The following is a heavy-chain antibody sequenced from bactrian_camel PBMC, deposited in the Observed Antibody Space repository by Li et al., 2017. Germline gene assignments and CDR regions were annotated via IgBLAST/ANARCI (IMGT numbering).Heavy chain of an antibody. CDR1: GTVVGERTFC. V-gene: IGHV3S55*01. D-gene: IGHD1*01. CDR3: AARQTRIVCYGEYLY. Sequence: HVQLVESGGGSVQAGDSLRLSCIATGTVVGERTFCMGWFRQSPGKEREQVAQADRGGYPTYAESVKGRFTISKDNANNTLYLQMSSLKDEDTAMYYCAARQTRIVCYGEYLYWGQGTQVTVS. CDR2: ADRGGYP. J-gene: IGHJ4*01.